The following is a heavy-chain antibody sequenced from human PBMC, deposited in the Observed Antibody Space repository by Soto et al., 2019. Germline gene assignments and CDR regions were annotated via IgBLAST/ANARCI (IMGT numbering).Heavy chain of an antibody. D-gene: IGHD3-16*01. CDR3: AAEAPAWGAYALDD. J-gene: IGHJ4*02. CDR1: GFTFKTDW. V-gene: IGHV3-15*07. Sequence: EVQLAESGGDLVEPGGSLRLSCAASGFTFKTDWMNWVRQSPGKGLEWVGRIKSENDGGIIDYAAPVKGRFIISRDESKNTVYLEMNSLNTEDTAVYYCAAEAPAWGAYALDDWGQGTLVTVSS. CDR2: IKSENDGGII.